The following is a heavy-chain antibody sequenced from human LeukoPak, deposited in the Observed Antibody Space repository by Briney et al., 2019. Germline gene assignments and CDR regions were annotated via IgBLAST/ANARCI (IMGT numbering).Heavy chain of an antibody. CDR1: GFTFSGYW. J-gene: IGHJ4*02. CDR2: IKEDGSDK. CDR3: ARDRGWITMDY. D-gene: IGHD3-10*01. V-gene: IGHV3-7*01. Sequence: GGSLRLSCAASGFTFSGYWMAWVRQAPGKGLEWVGNIKEDGSDKYYGDSVKGRFTISRDNAKNSLFLQMNSLRVEDTAVYYCARDRGWITMDYWGQGTVVTVSS.